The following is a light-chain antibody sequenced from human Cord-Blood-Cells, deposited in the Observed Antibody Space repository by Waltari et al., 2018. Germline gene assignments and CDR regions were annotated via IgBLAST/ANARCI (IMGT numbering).Light chain of an antibody. J-gene: IGKJ3*01. Sequence: DLQMTQSPSSLSASVGDRVTLTCRASQSISSYLNWYQQKPGKAPKLLIYAASSLQSGVPSRFSGSGSGTDFTLTISSLQPEDFATYYCQQSYSTPFTFGPGTKVDIK. CDR3: QQSYSTPFT. V-gene: IGKV1-39*01. CDR2: AAS. CDR1: QSISSY.